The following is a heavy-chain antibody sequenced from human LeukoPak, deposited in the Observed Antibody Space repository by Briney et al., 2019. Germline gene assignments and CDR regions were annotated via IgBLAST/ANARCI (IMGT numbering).Heavy chain of an antibody. CDR2: IYNSGTI. J-gene: IGHJ2*01. D-gene: IGHD2-2*01. V-gene: IGHV4-30-4*01. CDR1: VGSISSGDYY. Sequence: SQTLSLTCTVSVGSISSGDYYGGWIRQPPGRGLEWIGYIYNSGTIYYNPSVKSRLTISVDTSRNQFSLRLRSVTAADTAVYYCATAPLPATMWNWYFDLWGRGTLVTVSS. CDR3: ATAPLPATMWNWYFDL.